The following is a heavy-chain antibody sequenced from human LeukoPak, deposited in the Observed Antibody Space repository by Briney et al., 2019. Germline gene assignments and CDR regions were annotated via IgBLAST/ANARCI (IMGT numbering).Heavy chain of an antibody. CDR1: GFTFSSYA. V-gene: IGHV3-30-3*01. CDR3: ARRSDSENAFDI. CDR2: ISYDGSNK. D-gene: IGHD1-14*01. J-gene: IGHJ3*02. Sequence: GGSLRLSCAASGFTFSSYAMHWVRQAPGKGLEWVAVISYDGSNKYYADSVKGRFTISRDNSKNTLYLQMNSLRAEDTAVYYCARRSDSENAFDIWGQGTMVTVSS.